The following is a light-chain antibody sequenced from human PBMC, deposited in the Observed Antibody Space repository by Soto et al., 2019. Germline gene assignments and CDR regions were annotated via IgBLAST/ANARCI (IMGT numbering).Light chain of an antibody. CDR2: NDN. J-gene: IGLJ2*01. Sequence: QSVLTQPPSASGTPGLGVAISCSGSSSNMGTNTVNWYQHLPGTAPKLLIYNDNQRPSGVPDRFFGSKSGTSASLAITGLQSEDEADYYCAAWDGTLNHILFGGGTKLTVL. CDR1: SSNMGTNT. CDR3: AAWDGTLNHIL. V-gene: IGLV1-44*01.